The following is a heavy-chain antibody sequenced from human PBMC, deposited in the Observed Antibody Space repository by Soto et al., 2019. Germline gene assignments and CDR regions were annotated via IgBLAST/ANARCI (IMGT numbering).Heavy chain of an antibody. Sequence: SLRLSCAASGFTFSRYAMSWVRQAPGMGLEWVSAISGTGITTYYADSVRGRFTISRDNSNNTLYLQMNSLRAEDTAIYYCAKDITSSLNWYLDLWGRGTLVTVSS. CDR3: AKDITSSLNWYLDL. CDR1: GFTFSRYA. D-gene: IGHD6-6*01. V-gene: IGHV3-23*01. J-gene: IGHJ2*01. CDR2: ISGTGITT.